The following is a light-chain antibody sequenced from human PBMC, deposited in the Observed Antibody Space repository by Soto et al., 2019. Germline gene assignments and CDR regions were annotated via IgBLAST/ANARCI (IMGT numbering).Light chain of an antibody. V-gene: IGLV1-44*01. Sequence: QSAMTQSPSASGTPGQRVAISCSGADSNIGGNAVNWYHQRPGTAPKLLIHSNNQRPSGVPDRFSGSKSGTSASLVISGLQSVDEADYYCASWDDSLNGWVFGGGTKVTAL. J-gene: IGLJ3*02. CDR2: SNN. CDR1: DSNIGGNA. CDR3: ASWDDSLNGWV.